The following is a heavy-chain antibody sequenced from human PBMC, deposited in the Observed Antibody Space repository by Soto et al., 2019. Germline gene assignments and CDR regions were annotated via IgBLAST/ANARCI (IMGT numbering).Heavy chain of an antibody. CDR1: GGSISSGGYY. CDR2: IYYSGST. Sequence: VQLQESGPGLVKPSQTLSLTCTVSGGSISSGGYYWSWIRQHPGKGLEWIGYIYYSGSTYYNPSLKSRVNLSVDTSKNQFPLKLSSVTAGDTAVYYCARGFSSSWGGWFDPWGQGTLVTVSS. CDR3: ARGFSSSWGGWFDP. J-gene: IGHJ5*02. V-gene: IGHV4-31*03. D-gene: IGHD6-13*01.